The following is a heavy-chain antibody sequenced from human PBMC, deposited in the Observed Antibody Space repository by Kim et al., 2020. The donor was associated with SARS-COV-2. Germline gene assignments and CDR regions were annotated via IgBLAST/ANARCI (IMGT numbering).Heavy chain of an antibody. Sequence: SETLSLTCAVYGGSFSGYYWSWIRQPPGKGLEWIGEINHSGSTNYNPSLKSRVTISVDTSKNQFSLKLSSVTAADTAVYYCARGRRYSYAPLRAFDPWGQGTLVTVSS. J-gene: IGHJ5*02. CDR3: ARGRRYSYAPLRAFDP. V-gene: IGHV4-34*01. D-gene: IGHD5-18*01. CDR1: GGSFSGYY. CDR2: INHSGST.